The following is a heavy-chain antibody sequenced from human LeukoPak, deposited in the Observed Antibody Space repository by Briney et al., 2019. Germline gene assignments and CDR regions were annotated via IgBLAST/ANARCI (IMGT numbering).Heavy chain of an antibody. Sequence: SETLSLTCTVSGGSISSYYWSWIRQPPGKGLEWIGYIYYSGSTNYNPSLKSRVTISVDTSKNQFSLKLSSVTDADTAVYYCARYGSGSYFLDYYYYGMDVWGQGTTVTVSS. CDR1: GGSISSYY. J-gene: IGHJ6*02. V-gene: IGHV4-59*01. CDR3: ARYGSGSYFLDYYYYGMDV. D-gene: IGHD3-10*01. CDR2: IYYSGST.